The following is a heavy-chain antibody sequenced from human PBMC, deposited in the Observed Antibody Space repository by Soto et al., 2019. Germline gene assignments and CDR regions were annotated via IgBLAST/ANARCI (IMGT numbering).Heavy chain of an antibody. V-gene: IGHV3-33*01. Sequence: GGSLRLSCAASGFTFSSYGMHWVRQAPGKGLEWVAVIWYDGSNKYYADSVKGRFTISRDNSKNTLYLQMNSLRAEDTAVYYCARDNIQGTPFDYWGQGTLVTVSS. J-gene: IGHJ4*02. CDR2: IWYDGSNK. CDR3: ARDNIQGTPFDY. D-gene: IGHD1-7*01. CDR1: GFTFSSYG.